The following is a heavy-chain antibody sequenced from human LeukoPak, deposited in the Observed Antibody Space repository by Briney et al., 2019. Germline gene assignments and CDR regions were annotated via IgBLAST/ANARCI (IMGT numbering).Heavy chain of an antibody. J-gene: IGHJ4*02. CDR2: FDPEDGET. D-gene: IGHD3-10*01. CDR1: GYTLTELS. V-gene: IGHV1-24*01. CDR3: ATDYSGSRGEFDY. Sequence: ASVKVSCKVSGYTLTELSMHWVRQAPGKGLEWMGGFDPEDGETIYAQKFRGRVTMTEDTSTDTAYMELSSLRSEDTAVYYCATDYSGSRGEFDYWGQETLVTVSS.